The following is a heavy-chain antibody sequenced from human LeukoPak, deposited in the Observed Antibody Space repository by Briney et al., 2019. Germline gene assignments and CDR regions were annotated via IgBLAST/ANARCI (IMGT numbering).Heavy chain of an antibody. D-gene: IGHD1-26*01. CDR2: ITEFGATT. V-gene: IGHV3-23*01. CDR3: AKDLYSGSYYPFDY. CDR1: GFTFNTYG. Sequence: GGSLRLSCAASGFTFNTYGMNWVRQAPGKGLEWVSSITEFGATTYYADSVRGRFTVSRDNSKNTLYLQMNSLRAEDTAVYYCAKDLYSGSYYPFDYWGQGTPVTVSS. J-gene: IGHJ4*02.